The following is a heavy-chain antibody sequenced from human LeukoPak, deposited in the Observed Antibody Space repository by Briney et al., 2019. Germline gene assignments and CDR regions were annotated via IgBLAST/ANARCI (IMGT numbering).Heavy chain of an antibody. V-gene: IGHV3-74*01. CDR2: ISSDGSST. J-gene: IGHJ4*02. D-gene: IGHD3-10*01. Sequence: GGSLRLSCAASGXNFRSYWMNWVRQVPGQGPVWVSRISSDGSSTTYADSVKGRFTISRDNAKNTLSLQMNSLRAEDTAVYYCVTNLGYYYGSGTSDYWGQGTLVTVSS. CDR1: GXNFRSYW. CDR3: VTNLGYYYGSGTSDY.